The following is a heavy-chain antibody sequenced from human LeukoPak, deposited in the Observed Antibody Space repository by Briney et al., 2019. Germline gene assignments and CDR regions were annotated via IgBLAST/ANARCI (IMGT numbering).Heavy chain of an antibody. D-gene: IGHD3-22*01. J-gene: IGHJ5*02. CDR2: INPNSGGT. CDR1: GYTFTGYY. V-gene: IGHV1-2*02. CDR3: ARVGDSSGYYYGGNWFDP. Sequence: ASVKVSCKASGYTFTGYYMHWVRQAPVQGLEWMGWINPNSGGTNYAQKFQGRVTMTRDTSISTAYMELSRLRSDDTAVYYCARVGDSSGYYYGGNWFDPWGQGTLVTVSS.